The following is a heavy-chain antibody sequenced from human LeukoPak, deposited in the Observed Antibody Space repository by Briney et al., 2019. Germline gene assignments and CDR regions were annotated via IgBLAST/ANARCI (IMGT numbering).Heavy chain of an antibody. J-gene: IGHJ4*02. Sequence: PGGSLRLSCAASGFTFSSYGMHWVRQAPGKGLEWVAVIWYDGSNKYYADSVKGRFTISRDNSKNTLYLQMNSLRAEDTAIYYCAKNFGSGYPRKIDYWGQGTLVTVSS. CDR1: GFTFSSYG. V-gene: IGHV3-33*06. CDR2: IWYDGSNK. D-gene: IGHD3-3*01. CDR3: AKNFGSGYPRKIDY.